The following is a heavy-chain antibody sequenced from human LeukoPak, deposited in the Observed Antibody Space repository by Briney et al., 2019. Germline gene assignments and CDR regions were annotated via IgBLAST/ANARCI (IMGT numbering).Heavy chain of an antibody. D-gene: IGHD6-19*01. CDR1: GGSISSSSYY. V-gene: IGHV4-39*07. J-gene: IGHJ4*02. CDR2: INHSGST. CDR3: ARARGWYSGGFDY. Sequence: SETLSLTCTVSGGSISSSSYYWGWIRQPPGKGLEWIGEINHSGSTNYNPSLKSRVTISVDTSKNQFSLKLSSVTAADTAVYYCARARGWYSGGFDYWGQGTLVTVSS.